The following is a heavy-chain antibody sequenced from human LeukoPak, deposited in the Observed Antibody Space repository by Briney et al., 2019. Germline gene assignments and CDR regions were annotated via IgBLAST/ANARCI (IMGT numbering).Heavy chain of an antibody. CDR1: GFTFSHYW. Sequence: GGSLRLSCAASGFTFSHYWMHWVRQAPGKGLVWVSRISSDGSDTTYADSVKGRFTISRDNAKNTVYLQMNSLSAEDTGVYYCARAREAQWLVDYWGQGTLVTVSS. J-gene: IGHJ4*02. D-gene: IGHD6-19*01. CDR2: ISSDGSDT. CDR3: ARAREAQWLVDY. V-gene: IGHV3-74*01.